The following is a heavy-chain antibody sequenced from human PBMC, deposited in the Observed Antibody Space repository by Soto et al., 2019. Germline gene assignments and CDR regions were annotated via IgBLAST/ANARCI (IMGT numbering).Heavy chain of an antibody. CDR2: ISAYNGNT. Sequence: GASVKVSCKASGYTFTSYGISWVRQAPGQGLEWMGWISAYNGNTNYAQKLQGRVTMTTDTSTSTAYMELRSLRSDDTAVYYCARTWRQKTNYYDSSGRRAPDAFDIWGQGTMVTVSS. J-gene: IGHJ3*02. D-gene: IGHD3-22*01. V-gene: IGHV1-18*04. CDR3: ARTWRQKTNYYDSSGRRAPDAFDI. CDR1: GYTFTSYG.